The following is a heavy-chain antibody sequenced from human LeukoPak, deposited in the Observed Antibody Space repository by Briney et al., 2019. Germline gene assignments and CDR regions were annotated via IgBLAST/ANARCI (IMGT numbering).Heavy chain of an antibody. CDR3: ARDRGYSGYAEYYFDY. CDR2: MNPNSGNT. V-gene: IGHV1-8*01. D-gene: IGHD5-12*01. J-gene: IGHJ4*02. Sequence: ASVKVSCKASGYTFTSYDINWVRQATGQGLEWMGWMNPNSGNTGYAQKFQGRVTMTRNTSISTAYMELSSLRSEDTAVYHCARDRGYSGYAEYYFDYWGQGTLVTVSS. CDR1: GYTFTSYD.